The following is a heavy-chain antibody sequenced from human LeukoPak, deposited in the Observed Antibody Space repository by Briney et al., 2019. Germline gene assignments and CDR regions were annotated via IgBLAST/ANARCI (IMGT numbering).Heavy chain of an antibody. D-gene: IGHD2-2*01. V-gene: IGHV3-23*01. Sequence: GGSLRLSCAASGFTFSSYGMNWVRQAPGKGLEWVSAISGSGGSTYYEDSVKGRFTISRDNSKNTLYLQMDSLRAEDTAVYYCAKVSTDIVVVSAAIFDSWGQGTQVTVSS. CDR1: GFTFSSYG. CDR2: ISGSGGST. CDR3: AKVSTDIVVVSAAIFDS. J-gene: IGHJ4*02.